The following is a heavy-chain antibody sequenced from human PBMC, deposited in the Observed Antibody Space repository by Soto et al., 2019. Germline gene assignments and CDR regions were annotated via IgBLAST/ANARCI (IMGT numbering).Heavy chain of an antibody. CDR2: IIPIFGTA. CDR1: GGTFSSYA. Sequence: QVQLVQSGAEVKKPGSSVKVSCKASGGTFSSYAISWVRQAPGQGLEWMGGIIPIFGTANYAQKFQGRVTITADESTSTAYMELSSLRSEDTAVYYCARDTGYCSGGSCYPLDYWGQGTLVTVSS. D-gene: IGHD2-15*01. V-gene: IGHV1-69*12. CDR3: ARDTGYCSGGSCYPLDY. J-gene: IGHJ4*02.